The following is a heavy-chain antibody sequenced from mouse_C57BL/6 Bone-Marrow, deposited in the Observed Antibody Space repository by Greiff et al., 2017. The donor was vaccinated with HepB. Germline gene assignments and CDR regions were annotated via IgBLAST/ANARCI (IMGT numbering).Heavy chain of an antibody. CDR3: TTVYYGSSYYWYFDV. J-gene: IGHJ1*03. Sequence: EVQLQQSGAELVRPGASVKLSCTASGFNIKDDYMHWVKQRPEQGLEWIGWIDPENGDTEYASKFQGKATITADTSSNTAYLQLSSLTSEDTAVYYCTTVYYGSSYYWYFDVWGTGTTVTVSS. D-gene: IGHD1-1*01. CDR1: GFNIKDDY. CDR2: IDPENGDT. V-gene: IGHV14-4*01.